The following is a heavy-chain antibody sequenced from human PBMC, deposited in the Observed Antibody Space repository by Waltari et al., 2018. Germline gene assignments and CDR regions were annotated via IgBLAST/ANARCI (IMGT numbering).Heavy chain of an antibody. CDR1: GGSISSSSYY. CDR2: IYYSGST. Sequence: QLQLQESGPGLVKPSETLSLTCTVSGGSISSSSYYWGWIRQPPGKGLEWIGSIYYSGSTYYNPSLKSRVTISVDTSKNQFSLKLSSVTAADTAVYYCARLPTTNYYYYGMDVWGQGTTVTVSS. V-gene: IGHV4-39*01. J-gene: IGHJ6*02. CDR3: ARLPTTNYYYYGMDV.